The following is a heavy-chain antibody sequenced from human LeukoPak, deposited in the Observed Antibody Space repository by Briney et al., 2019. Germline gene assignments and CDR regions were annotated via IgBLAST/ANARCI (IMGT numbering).Heavy chain of an antibody. V-gene: IGHV3-21*01. CDR1: GFTFSSYS. Sequence: GGSLRLSCAASGFTFSSYSMNWVRQAPGKGLEWVSSISSSSSYIYYADSVKGRFTISRDNAKNSLYLQMNRLRAEDTAVYYCARSGLRDGYNPGGDYWGQGTLVTVSS. J-gene: IGHJ4*02. CDR2: ISSSSSYI. D-gene: IGHD5-24*01. CDR3: ARSGLRDGYNPGGDY.